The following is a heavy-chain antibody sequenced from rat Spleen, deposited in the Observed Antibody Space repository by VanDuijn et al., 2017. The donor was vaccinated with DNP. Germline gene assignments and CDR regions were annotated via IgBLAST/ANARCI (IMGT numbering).Heavy chain of an antibody. CDR3: ARAFATVAPTGAMDA. J-gene: IGHJ4*01. Sequence: QVQLKESGPGLVQPSQTLSLTCTVSGFSLASYTVSWTRQPPGKGLEWIAAISNSGITYYNSALKSRLSISRDTSKSQVFLRMNSLQTEDTAMYFCARAFATVAPTGAMDAWGQGTSVTVSS. CDR1: GFSLASYT. V-gene: IGHV2-6*01. D-gene: IGHD1-3*01. CDR2: ISNSGIT.